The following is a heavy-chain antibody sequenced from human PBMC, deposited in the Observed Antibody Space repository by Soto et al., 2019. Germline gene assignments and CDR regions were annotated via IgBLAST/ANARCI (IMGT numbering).Heavy chain of an antibody. D-gene: IGHD5-18*01. CDR3: ASQRDTAMDPREYYFDY. CDR1: GGTFSSYT. CDR2: IIPLLGIA. J-gene: IGHJ4*02. Sequence: QVQLVQSGAEVKKPGSSVKVSCKSSGGTFSSYTISWVRQAPGQGLEWMGRIIPLLGIANYAQKFQGRVTNTADKFTSKDYMELSSLRSEDTGVYYWASQRDTAMDPREYYFDYWGQGTLVTVSS. V-gene: IGHV1-69*02.